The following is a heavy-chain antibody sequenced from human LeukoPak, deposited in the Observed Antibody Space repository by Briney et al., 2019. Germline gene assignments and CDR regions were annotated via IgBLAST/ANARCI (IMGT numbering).Heavy chain of an antibody. CDR3: ARATRDYYYGMDV. D-gene: IGHD1-14*01. J-gene: IGHJ6*02. CDR2: INPSGGST. V-gene: IGHV1-46*01. CDR1: GYTFTSYY. Sequence: GASVKVSCKASGYTFTSYYMHWVRQAPGQGLEWMGIINPSGGSTSYAQKFQGRVTMTRDTSTSTVYMELSSLRSEDTAAYYCARATRDYYYGMDVWGQGTTVTVSS.